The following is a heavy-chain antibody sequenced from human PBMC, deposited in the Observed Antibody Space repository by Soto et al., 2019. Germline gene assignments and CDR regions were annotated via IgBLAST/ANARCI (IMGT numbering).Heavy chain of an antibody. CDR1: GYTVTGYY. Sequence: QVQLVQSGAEVKKPGASVKVSCKASGYTVTGYYMHWVRQAPGQGLEGMGWNNPNSGGTNYAQTFQGRVPMTRDTSISAAYMELSRLRSDDTAVNSCARISNRGGDDAFDIWGQGTMVTVSS. CDR3: ARISNRGGDDAFDI. CDR2: NNPNSGGT. D-gene: IGHD3-16*01. V-gene: IGHV1-2*02. J-gene: IGHJ3*02.